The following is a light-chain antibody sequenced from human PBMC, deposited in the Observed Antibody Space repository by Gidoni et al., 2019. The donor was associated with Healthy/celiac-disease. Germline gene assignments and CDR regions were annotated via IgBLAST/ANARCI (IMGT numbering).Light chain of an antibody. CDR1: SRRSYY. V-gene: IGLV3-19*01. Sequence: SSALTQDPAVSVALGQTVRITCQGDSRRSYYASWYQQKPGQAPVLVIYGKNNRPSASPDRFSGSSSGNTASLTSTGAQAEDEADYYWNSRDSSGNHVVFGGGTKLTVL. CDR3: NSRDSSGNHVV. CDR2: GKN. J-gene: IGLJ2*01.